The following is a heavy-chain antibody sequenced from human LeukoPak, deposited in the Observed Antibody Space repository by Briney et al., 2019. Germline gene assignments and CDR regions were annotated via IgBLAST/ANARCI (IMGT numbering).Heavy chain of an antibody. Sequence: GGSLRLSCAASGFTVSSNYMSWDRQAPGKGLEWVSIIYSGGSTYYADFVKGRFTISRDNSKNTLYLQMNSLRAEDTAVYYCASIMRDYYDSSGTLFDYWGQGTLVTVSS. CDR2: IYSGGST. CDR1: GFTVSSNY. CDR3: ASIMRDYYDSSGTLFDY. J-gene: IGHJ4*02. D-gene: IGHD3-22*01. V-gene: IGHV3-66*01.